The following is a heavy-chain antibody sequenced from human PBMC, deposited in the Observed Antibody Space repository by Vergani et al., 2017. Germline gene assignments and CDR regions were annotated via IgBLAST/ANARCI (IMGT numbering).Heavy chain of an antibody. CDR3: AKVLSYYDSSGPDV. CDR2: ISGSGGST. Sequence: EVQLLESGGGLVQHGGSLRLSCAASGFTFSSYAMSWVRQAPGKGREWVSAISGSGGSTYYADSVKGRFTISRDTSKNTLYLQMNSLRAEDTAVYYCAKVLSYYDSSGPDVWGQGTTVTVSS. V-gene: IGHV3-23*01. CDR1: GFTFSSYA. J-gene: IGHJ6*02. D-gene: IGHD3-22*01.